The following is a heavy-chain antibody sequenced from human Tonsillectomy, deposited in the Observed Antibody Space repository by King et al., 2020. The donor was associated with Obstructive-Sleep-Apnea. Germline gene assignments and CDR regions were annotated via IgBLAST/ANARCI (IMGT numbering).Heavy chain of an antibody. D-gene: IGHD2-15*01. J-gene: IGHJ3*02. V-gene: IGHV3-48*04. CDR3: AKDRRCSGGICYVAFDI. CDR1: GFTFSSYS. Sequence: VQLVESGGGLVQPGGSLRLSCAASGFTFSSYSMNWVRQAPGKGLEGVSYIGSSSTIIYYAYSVKGRFTISRDDAKKSLYLQMNSLRAEDTAVYYCAKDRRCSGGICYVAFDIWGQGTMVTVSS. CDR2: IGSSSTII.